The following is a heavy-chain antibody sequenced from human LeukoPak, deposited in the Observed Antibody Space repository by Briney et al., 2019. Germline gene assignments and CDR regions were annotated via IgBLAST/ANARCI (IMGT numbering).Heavy chain of an antibody. CDR1: GFTFSSYA. Sequence: GGSLRLSRAASGFTFSSYAMSWVRQAPGKGLMWVSRINTDGSNTHYADSVKGRFTISRDNAKNTLYLQMNGLRVEDTAVYYCVVWGEDRSGHRFDFWGQGTLATVSS. V-gene: IGHV3-74*01. CDR3: VVWGEDRSGHRFDF. J-gene: IGHJ4*02. CDR2: INTDGSNT. D-gene: IGHD3-22*01.